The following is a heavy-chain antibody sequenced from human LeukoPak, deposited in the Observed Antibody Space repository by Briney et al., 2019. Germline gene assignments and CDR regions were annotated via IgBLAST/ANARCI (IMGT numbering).Heavy chain of an antibody. J-gene: IGHJ5*02. V-gene: IGHV6-1*01. CDR2: TYYRSKWYS. D-gene: IGHD6-19*01. CDR1: GDTVSSHCVA. CDR3: VREQWLNWLDP. Sequence: SQTLSLTCAISGDTVSSHCVAWSWIRQSPSRGLEWLGRTYYRSKWYSDYAESVKRLITINPDTSKNQFSLQLSSVTLEDTGVYYCVREQWLNWLDPWGQGTLVTVSS.